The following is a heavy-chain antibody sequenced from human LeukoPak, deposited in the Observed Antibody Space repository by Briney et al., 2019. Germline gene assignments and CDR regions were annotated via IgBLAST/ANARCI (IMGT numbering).Heavy chain of an antibody. Sequence: SETLSLTCTVSGGSISSNSSYWGWIRQPPGKGLEWIGSIYYSGSTYYNPSLKSRVTISVDTSKNQFSLKLSSVTAADTAVYYCARAFLAPARECGRYLNYFDYWGQGTLVTVSS. CDR3: ARAFLAPARECGRYLNYFDY. CDR2: IYYSGST. CDR1: GGSISSNSSY. D-gene: IGHD2-15*01. J-gene: IGHJ4*02. V-gene: IGHV4-39*01.